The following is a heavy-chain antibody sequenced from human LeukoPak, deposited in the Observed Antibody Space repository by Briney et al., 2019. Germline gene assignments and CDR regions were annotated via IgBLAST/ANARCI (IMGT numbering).Heavy chain of an antibody. Sequence: GGSLRLSCAASGFTFSSYSMNWVRQPPEKGLEWVSAISGSSGRTNYADSVKGRFTISRDNAKNSLYLQMNSLRAEDTAVYYCARERPNIVVVPAAINWFDPWGQGTLVTVSS. CDR3: ARERPNIVVVPAAINWFDP. CDR2: ISGSSGRT. D-gene: IGHD2-2*02. J-gene: IGHJ5*02. V-gene: IGHV3-21*01. CDR1: GFTFSSYS.